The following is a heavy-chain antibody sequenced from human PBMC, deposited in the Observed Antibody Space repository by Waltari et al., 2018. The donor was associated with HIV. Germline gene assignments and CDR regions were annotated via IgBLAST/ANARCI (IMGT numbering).Heavy chain of an antibody. J-gene: IGHJ4*02. CDR3: AKDRGGNFDY. V-gene: IGHV3-30*18. D-gene: IGHD3-10*01. Sequence: QVQLVESGGGVVQPGRSLRLSCAASGFTLSSSGSNWVRQAPGKGLEWVAVISYDGSNKDYADSVKGRFTISRDNSKNTLYLQMNSLRAEDTAVYYCAKDRGGNFDYWGQGTLVTVSS. CDR1: GFTLSSSG. CDR2: ISYDGSNK.